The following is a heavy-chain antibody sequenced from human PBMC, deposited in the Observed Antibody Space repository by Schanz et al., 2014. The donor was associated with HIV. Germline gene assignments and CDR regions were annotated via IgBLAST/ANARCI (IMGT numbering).Heavy chain of an antibody. V-gene: IGHV3-23*04. CDR3: ARRDYGDYYYYYGMDV. CDR2: MRGSDDST. CDR1: GFSFSMYS. D-gene: IGHD4-17*01. J-gene: IGHJ6*02. Sequence: EVQLVESGGGLVQPGGSLRLSCAASGFSFSMYSMNWVRQAPGKGLEWVSGMRGSDDSTFYADSVKGRFTISRDNSKNTLYFQMNSLRAEDTAVYYCARRDYGDYYYYYGMDVWGQGTTVIVSS.